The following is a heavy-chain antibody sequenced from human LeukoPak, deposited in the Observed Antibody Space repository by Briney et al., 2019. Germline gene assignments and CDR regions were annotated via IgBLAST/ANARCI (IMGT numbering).Heavy chain of an antibody. Sequence: PSETLSLTCAVSGYSISSGYYWGWIRQPPGKGLEWIGTIYHSGSTYYNPSLKSRLSISVDMSKNQFSLKLSSVTAADTAVYYCARELFWSGYYFDYWGQGTLVTVSS. CDR1: GYSISSGYY. D-gene: IGHD3-3*01. V-gene: IGHV4-38-2*02. CDR3: ARELFWSGYYFDY. J-gene: IGHJ4*02. CDR2: IYHSGST.